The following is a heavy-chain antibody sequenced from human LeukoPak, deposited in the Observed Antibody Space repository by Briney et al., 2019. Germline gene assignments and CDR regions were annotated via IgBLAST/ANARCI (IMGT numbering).Heavy chain of an antibody. V-gene: IGHV4-59*08. J-gene: IGHJ4*02. D-gene: IGHD1-26*01. Sequence: SETLSLSCTVSGGSISSNYWSWIRQPPGKGLEWIGNIHYGGSTNYNPSLKSRVTISVDTSKNQFFLKLRSVTAADTAVYYCARQWDGDYWGQGTLVTVSS. CDR3: ARQWDGDY. CDR2: IHYGGST. CDR1: GGSISSNY.